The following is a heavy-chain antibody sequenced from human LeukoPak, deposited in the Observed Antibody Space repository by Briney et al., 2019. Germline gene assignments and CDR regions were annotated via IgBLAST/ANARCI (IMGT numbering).Heavy chain of an antibody. V-gene: IGHV3-21*01. D-gene: IGHD2-2*01. CDR1: GFTFSSYS. J-gene: IGHJ5*02. Sequence: GGSLRLSCAASGFTFSSYSMNWVRQAPGKGLEWVSSISGSSSYIYYADSVKGRFTISRDNAKNSLYLQMSSLRAEDTAVYYCARDPANGAIVVVPAARFDPWGQGTLVTVSS. CDR3: ARDPANGAIVVVPAARFDP. CDR2: ISGSSSYI.